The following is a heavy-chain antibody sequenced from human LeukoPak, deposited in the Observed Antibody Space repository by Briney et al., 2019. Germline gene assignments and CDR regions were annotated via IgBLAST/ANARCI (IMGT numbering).Heavy chain of an antibody. CDR2: IYYSGST. CDR1: GGSISSSSYY. CDR3: ATFPSSGWYYFDY. D-gene: IGHD6-19*01. Sequence: SETLSLTCTVSGGSISSSSYYWGWIRQPPGKGLEWIGIIYYSGSTYYNPSLKSRVTISVDTSKNQFSLKLSSVTAADTAVYYCATFPSSGWYYFDYWGQGTLVTVSS. V-gene: IGHV4-39*07. J-gene: IGHJ4*02.